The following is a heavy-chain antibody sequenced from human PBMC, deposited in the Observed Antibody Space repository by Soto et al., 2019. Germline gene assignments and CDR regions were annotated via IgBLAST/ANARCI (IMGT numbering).Heavy chain of an antibody. CDR2: ISGSGGST. V-gene: IGHV3-23*01. D-gene: IGHD1-26*01. Sequence: GGSLRLSCAASGFTFSSYAMSWVRQAPGKGLEWVSAISGSGGSTYYADSVKGRFTISRDNPKNTLYLQMNSLRAEDTAVYYCAKGIGLVGATRFDYWGQGTLVTVSS. CDR1: GFTFSSYA. CDR3: AKGIGLVGATRFDY. J-gene: IGHJ4*02.